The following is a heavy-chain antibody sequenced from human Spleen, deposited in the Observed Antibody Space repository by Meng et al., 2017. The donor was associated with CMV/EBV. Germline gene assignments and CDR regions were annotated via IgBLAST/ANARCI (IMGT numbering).Heavy chain of an antibody. CDR3: ARGDFLKMASQFY. D-gene: IGHD3-10*01. CDR2: ISYDGSYK. J-gene: IGHJ4*02. CDR1: GFTFSSYA. Sequence: GESLKISCAASGFTFSSYAMHWVRQAPGKGLEWVAVISYDGSYKYYADSVKGRFTISRDNSKNTLYLHVNSLRAEDTAAYYCARGDFLKMASQFYWGQGTLVTVSS. V-gene: IGHV3-30*04.